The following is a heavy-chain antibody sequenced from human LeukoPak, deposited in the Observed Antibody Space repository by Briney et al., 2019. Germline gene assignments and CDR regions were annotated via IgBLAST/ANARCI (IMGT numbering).Heavy chain of an antibody. V-gene: IGHV1-2*02. CDR3: ARGDYDSSGYYYAAGIDY. J-gene: IGHJ4*02. Sequence: ASVKVSCKASGYTFTGYYMHWVRQAPGQGLEWMGWINPNSGGTNYAQKLQGRVTMTTDTSTSTAYMELRSLRSDDTAVYYCARGDYDSSGYYYAAGIDYWGQGTLVTVSS. D-gene: IGHD3-22*01. CDR1: GYTFTGYY. CDR2: INPNSGGT.